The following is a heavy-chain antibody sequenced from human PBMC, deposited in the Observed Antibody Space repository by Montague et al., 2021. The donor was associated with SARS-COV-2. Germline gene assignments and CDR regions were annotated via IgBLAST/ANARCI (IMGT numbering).Heavy chain of an antibody. V-gene: IGHV4-59*12. CDR1: GGSIRNYF. CDR3: ARAIGAPENWFDL. Sequence: SETLSLTCTVSGGSIRNYFCSWIRQPPGRGLEWIGNIYYTGSTNYNPSLKSQVTMSISISENQFSLKLNSVAAADTAVYYCARAIGAPENWFDLWGQGALVTVSS. D-gene: IGHD4/OR15-4a*01. J-gene: IGHJ5*02. CDR2: IYYTGST.